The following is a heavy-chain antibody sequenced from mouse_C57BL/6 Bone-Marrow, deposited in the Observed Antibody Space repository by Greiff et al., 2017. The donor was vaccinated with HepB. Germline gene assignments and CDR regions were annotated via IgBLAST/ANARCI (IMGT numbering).Heavy chain of an antibody. CDR3: ASPTAQALDY. Sequence: DVKLVESGAELVKPGASVKLSCTASGFNIKDYYMHWVKQRTEQGLEWIGRIDPEDGETKYAPKFQGKATITADTSSNTAYLQLSSLTSEDTAVYYCASPTAQALDYWGQGTTLTVSS. J-gene: IGHJ2*01. V-gene: IGHV14-2*01. D-gene: IGHD3-2*02. CDR1: GFNIKDYY. CDR2: IDPEDGET.